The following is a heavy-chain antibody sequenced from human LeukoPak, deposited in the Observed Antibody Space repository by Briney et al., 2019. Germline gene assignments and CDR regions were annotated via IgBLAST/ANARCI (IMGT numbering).Heavy chain of an antibody. Sequence: GGSLRLSCAASGFTFSSYNMNWVRQAPGKGLEWVSYISSSGGTIYYADSVKGRFTIPRDNAKNSLYLQINSLRAEDTAVYYCARGSSSGWYFDYWGQGTLVTVSS. V-gene: IGHV3-48*01. CDR2: ISSSGGTI. D-gene: IGHD6-25*01. CDR1: GFTFSSYN. J-gene: IGHJ4*02. CDR3: ARGSSSGWYFDY.